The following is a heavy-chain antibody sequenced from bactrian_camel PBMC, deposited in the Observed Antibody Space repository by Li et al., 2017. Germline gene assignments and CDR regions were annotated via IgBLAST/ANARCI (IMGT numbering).Heavy chain of an antibody. CDR2: FKTYGGQV. Sequence: EVQLVESGGGSVQAGGSLRLSCSISGYPYLRKSVGWFRQEAGKEREGVASFKTYGGQVDYADSVKGRFTISQDSDKHTLFLQMSSLKPEDTAMYYCAADVDFCYSDYDSPQPYEYSYSGQGTQVTVS. CDR3: AADVDFCYSDYDSPQPYEYSY. J-gene: IGHJ4*01. D-gene: IGHD4*01. CDR1: GYPYLRKS. V-gene: IGHV3S31*01.